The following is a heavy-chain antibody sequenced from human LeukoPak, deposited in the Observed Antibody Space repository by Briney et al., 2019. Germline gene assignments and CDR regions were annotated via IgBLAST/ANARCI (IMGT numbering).Heavy chain of an antibody. Sequence: GASVKVSCKFSGYTLTLLSLNWVRHRHGKGIEWKGGFDPEDGQTIYAQKFQGRVTMTEDTSTDTAYMELSSLRSEDTAVYYCATAKGGYGRWFDPWGQGTLVTVSS. CDR3: ATAKGGYGRWFDP. CDR1: GYTLTLLS. J-gene: IGHJ5*02. V-gene: IGHV1-24*01. D-gene: IGHD1-26*01. CDR2: FDPEDGQT.